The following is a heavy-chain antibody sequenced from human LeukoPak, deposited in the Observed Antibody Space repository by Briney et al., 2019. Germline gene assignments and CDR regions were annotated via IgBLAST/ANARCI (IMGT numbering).Heavy chain of an antibody. V-gene: IGHV4-59*01. CDR3: ASGGPAASNWFDP. J-gene: IGHJ5*02. CDR2: IYYSGST. D-gene: IGHD2-2*01. Sequence: SETLSLTCTVSGGSISSYYWSWLRQPPGKGLEWLGYIYYSGSTNYNPSLKSRVTISVDTSKNQFSLKLSSVTAADTAVYYCASGGPAASNWFDPWGQGTLVTVSS. CDR1: GGSISSYY.